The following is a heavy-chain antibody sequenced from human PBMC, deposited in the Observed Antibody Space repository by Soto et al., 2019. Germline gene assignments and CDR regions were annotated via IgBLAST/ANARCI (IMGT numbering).Heavy chain of an antibody. Sequence: QVQLQESGPGLVKPSGTLSLTCAVSSGSISSSNWWSWVRQPPGEGLEWIGEIYHSGSANYNPSLQSRVTITVDKSKNQFSLKLSSVTAADTAVYYCARDGLGYCSSTSCYSWFDPWGQGTLVTVSS. CDR1: SGSISSSNW. V-gene: IGHV4-4*02. CDR2: IYHSGSA. J-gene: IGHJ5*02. D-gene: IGHD2-2*01. CDR3: ARDGLGYCSSTSCYSWFDP.